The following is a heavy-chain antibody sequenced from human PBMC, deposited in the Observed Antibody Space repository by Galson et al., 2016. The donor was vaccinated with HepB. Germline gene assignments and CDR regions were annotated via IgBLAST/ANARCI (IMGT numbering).Heavy chain of an antibody. J-gene: IGHJ3*01. D-gene: IGHD4-11*01. CDR2: IKADGRDK. CDR1: GFTFSHFW. CDR3: VRDDYLDV. Sequence: SLRLSCAASGFTFSHFWMSWVRQAPGKGLEWVADIKADGRDKFYVDSVKGRFTIARDNTKNSLYLQMNSLRAEDMAVYYCVRDDYLDVWGQGTMVIVSS. V-gene: IGHV3-7*01.